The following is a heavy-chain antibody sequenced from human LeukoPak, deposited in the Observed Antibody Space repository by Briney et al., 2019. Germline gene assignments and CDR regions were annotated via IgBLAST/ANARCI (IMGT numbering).Heavy chain of an antibody. J-gene: IGHJ4*02. CDR3: AKDKAPLYSGYDWDLDF. Sequence: PGGSLRLSCAASGFTFHHYAMHWVRQVPGNGLEWVSGISWNSAYIGYADSVKGRFTISRDNAKNSVYLQMNSLRAEDTALYYCAKDKAPLYSGYDWDLDFWGQGNMVTVSS. V-gene: IGHV3-9*01. CDR2: ISWNSAYI. CDR1: GFTFHHYA. D-gene: IGHD5-12*01.